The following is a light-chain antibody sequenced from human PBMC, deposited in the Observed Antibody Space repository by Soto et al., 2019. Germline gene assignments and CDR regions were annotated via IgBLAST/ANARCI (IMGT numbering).Light chain of an antibody. CDR3: QQYNTLWT. V-gene: IGKV1-5*03. CDR2: KAS. J-gene: IGKJ1*01. Sequence: DIQMTQSPSTLSASVGDRVTITCRASQSISSWLAWYQQKPGKAPKILIYKASTLENGVPSSSSGCGSDTDFTITSRSLQPDDFATYYYQQYNTLWTFGQGTNVEIK. CDR1: QSISSW.